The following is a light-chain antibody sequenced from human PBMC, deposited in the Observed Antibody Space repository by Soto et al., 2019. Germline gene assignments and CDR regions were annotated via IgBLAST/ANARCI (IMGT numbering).Light chain of an antibody. CDR3: QQFDNLIT. V-gene: IGKV3D-20*01. CDR1: QSINNNY. J-gene: IGKJ4*01. CDR2: DAS. Sequence: EIVLTQSPATLSLSPGERATLSCGASQSINNNYLAWYQQKTGLAPRLLIYDASTRAAGIPDRFSGSGSGTDFTLTISRLEPEDFAVYYCQQFDNLITFGGGTKVDIK.